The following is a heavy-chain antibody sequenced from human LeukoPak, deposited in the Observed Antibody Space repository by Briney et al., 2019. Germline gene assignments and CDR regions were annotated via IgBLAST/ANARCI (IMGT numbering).Heavy chain of an antibody. CDR1: GVSISSSTYY. CDR2: IYYSGRT. CDR3: ARDGGGYYSRYYYYMDV. Sequence: SETLSLTCTVSGVSISSSTYYWGWIRQPPGTGLEWIGSIYYSGRTYYDPSLKSRVTISVDTSKNQFSLKLTSVTAADTAVYYCARDGGGYYSRYYYYMDVWGKGTTVTVSS. D-gene: IGHD3-3*01. J-gene: IGHJ6*03. V-gene: IGHV4-39*07.